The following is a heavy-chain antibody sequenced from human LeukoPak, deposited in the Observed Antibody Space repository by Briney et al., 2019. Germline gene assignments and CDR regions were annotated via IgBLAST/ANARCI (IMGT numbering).Heavy chain of an antibody. V-gene: IGHV4-38-2*02. J-gene: IGHJ4*02. D-gene: IGHD1-26*01. CDR3: ARERVGALFDY. CDR2: IYHSGST. Sequence: SETLSLTCTVSGYSISSGYYWGWIRQPPGKGLEWIGSIYHSGSTYYNPSLKSRVTISVDTSKNQFSLKLSSVTAADTAVYYCARERVGALFDYWGQGTLVTVSS. CDR1: GYSISSGYY.